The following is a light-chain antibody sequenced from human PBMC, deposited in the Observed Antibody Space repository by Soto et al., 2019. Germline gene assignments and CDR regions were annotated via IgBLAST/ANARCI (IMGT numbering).Light chain of an antibody. J-gene: IGLJ2*01. V-gene: IGLV1-51*01. Sequence: QSVLTQPPSVSAAPGQKVTISCSGSSSNIGNNFVSWYQQLPGTAPKLLIYDNYHRPSGIPDRFSGSKSGTSATLGITGLQTGDEADYYCSSYSSANTVIFGGGTKLTVL. CDR3: SSYSSANTVI. CDR2: DNY. CDR1: SSNIGNNF.